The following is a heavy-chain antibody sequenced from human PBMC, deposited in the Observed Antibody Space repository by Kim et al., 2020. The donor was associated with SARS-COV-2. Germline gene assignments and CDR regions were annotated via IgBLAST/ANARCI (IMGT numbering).Heavy chain of an antibody. Sequence: ASVKVSCKASGYTFTGYYMYWVRQAPGQGLEWMGWINPNSGGTNYAQKFQGRVTMTRDTSISTAYIELSRLRSDDTAVYYCASTLAAAGYNWFDPWGQGTLVTVSS. CDR3: ASTLAAAGYNWFDP. D-gene: IGHD6-13*01. CDR2: INPNSGGT. J-gene: IGHJ5*02. CDR1: GYTFTGYY. V-gene: IGHV1-2*02.